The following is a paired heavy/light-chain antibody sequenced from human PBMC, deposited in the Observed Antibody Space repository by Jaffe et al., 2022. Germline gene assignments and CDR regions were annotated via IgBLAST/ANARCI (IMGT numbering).Heavy chain of an antibody. CDR2: IRYDGSNK. CDR1: GFTFSSYG. J-gene: IGHJ3*02. D-gene: IGHD2-15*01. CDR3: AYIGIVVVVAAKDLRAFDI. V-gene: IGHV3-30*02. Sequence: QVQLVESGGGVVQPGGSLRLSCAASGFTFSSYGMHWVRQAPGKGLEWVAFIRYDGSNKYYADSVKGRFTISRDNSKNTLYLQMNSLRAEDTAVYYCAYIGIVVVVAAKDLRAFDIWGQGTMVTVSS.
Light chain of an antibody. CDR3: QQRSNWPPT. Sequence: EIVLTQSPATLSLSPGERATLSCRASQSVSSYLAWYQQKPGQAPRLLIYDASNRATGIPARFSGSGSGTDFTLTISSLEPEDFAVYYCQQRSNWPPTFGPGTKVDIK. CDR2: DAS. CDR1: QSVSSY. J-gene: IGKJ3*01. V-gene: IGKV3-11*01.